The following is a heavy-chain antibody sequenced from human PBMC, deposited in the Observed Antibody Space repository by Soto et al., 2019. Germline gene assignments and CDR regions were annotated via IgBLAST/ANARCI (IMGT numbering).Heavy chain of an antibody. V-gene: IGHV1-58*02. CDR1: GFTFTSSA. D-gene: IGHD6-19*01. CDR3: AADPQQWLLKVDV. Sequence: ASVKVSCKASGFTFTSSAMQWVRQARGQRLEWIGWIVVGSGNTDYAQKFQERVTITRDTSTSTAYMEPSSLRSEDTAVYYCAADPQQWLLKVDVWGKGTTVTVSS. CDR2: IVVGSGNT. J-gene: IGHJ6*04.